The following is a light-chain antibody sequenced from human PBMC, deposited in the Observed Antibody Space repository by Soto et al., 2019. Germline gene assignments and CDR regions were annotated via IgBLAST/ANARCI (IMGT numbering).Light chain of an antibody. CDR1: QSLVYSDGNAY. CDR3: MQGTHWPPT. CDR2: RVS. J-gene: IGKJ1*01. V-gene: IGKV2-30*01. Sequence: DVVMTQSPLSLPVALGQPASISCRSSQSLVYSDGNAYLTWFQQRPGQSPRRLIYRVSNRDSGVPERFSGSGEVTDFTLTISRVEAEDVGVYYCMQGTHWPPTFGRGTKVEIK.